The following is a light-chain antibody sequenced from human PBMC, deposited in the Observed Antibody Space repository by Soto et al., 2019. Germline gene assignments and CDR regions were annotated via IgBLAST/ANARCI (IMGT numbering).Light chain of an antibody. CDR3: VLYMGSGIWV. V-gene: IGLV8-61*01. CDR1: SGSVSSGHY. CDR2: STN. Sequence: QTVVTQEPPFSVSPGGTVTLTCGLSSGSVSSGHYPSWYQQTPGQAPRTLIYSTNTRSSGVPDRFSGSILGSKAALTITGAQADDEAEYYCVLYMGSGIWVFGGGTKLTVL. J-gene: IGLJ3*02.